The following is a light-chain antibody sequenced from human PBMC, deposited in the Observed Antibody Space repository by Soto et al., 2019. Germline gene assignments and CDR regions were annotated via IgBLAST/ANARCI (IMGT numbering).Light chain of an antibody. Sequence: EIVLTQSPGTLSLSPGERATLSCRASQSVSSSYLAWYQQKPGQAPRLLIYGASSRATGIPDRFSGSGSGTDLTLTISRLEPEDFAVYYCQQYGSSGYTFGQGTKQEIK. CDR2: GAS. CDR3: QQYGSSGYT. J-gene: IGKJ2*01. CDR1: QSVSSSY. V-gene: IGKV3-20*01.